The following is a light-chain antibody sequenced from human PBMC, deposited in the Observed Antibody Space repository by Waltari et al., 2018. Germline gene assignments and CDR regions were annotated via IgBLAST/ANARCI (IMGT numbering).Light chain of an antibody. CDR3: VLYLPSGIWV. CDR2: STN. Sequence: QTVVNQEPSFSVSPGVTVTLTCAFNSGSVYTSFSAGWYQQTPGQAPRTLIYSTNTRSSGVPDRFSGSILGSKAALTITGAQADDESDYYCVLYLPSGIWVFGGGTKLTVL. CDR1: SGSVYTSFS. J-gene: IGLJ3*02. V-gene: IGLV8-61*01.